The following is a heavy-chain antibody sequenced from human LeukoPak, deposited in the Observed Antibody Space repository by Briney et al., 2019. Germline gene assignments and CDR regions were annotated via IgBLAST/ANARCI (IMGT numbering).Heavy chain of an antibody. CDR3: ARHYYDILTGYYSPYYFDY. CDR2: INYSGST. V-gene: IGHV4-34*01. Sequence: MSSETLSLTCTVSGGSFSGYFWTWIRQPPEKGLEWIGEINYSGSTNYNPSLKSRVTISIDTSKNQFSLKLYSLTAADTAMYYCARHYYDILTGYYSPYYFDYWGQGTLVTVSS. D-gene: IGHD3-9*01. J-gene: IGHJ4*02. CDR1: GGSFSGYF.